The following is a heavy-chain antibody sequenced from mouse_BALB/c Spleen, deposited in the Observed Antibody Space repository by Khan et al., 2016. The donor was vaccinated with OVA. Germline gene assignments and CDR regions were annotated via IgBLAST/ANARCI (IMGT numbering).Heavy chain of an antibody. CDR1: GYAFTNYL. CDR2: INPGSGGT. Sequence: VQLQQSGAELVRPGTSVKVSCKASGYAFTNYLIAWVKQRPGQGLECIGVINPGSGGTNYNEKFKYKATLTANKSPSTAYMQLSSLTSDDSAVYFCSRSGCRFGACWGPGTLVTGSA. V-gene: IGHV1-54*01. CDR3: SRSGCRFGAC. J-gene: IGHJ3*01. D-gene: IGHD3-2*02.